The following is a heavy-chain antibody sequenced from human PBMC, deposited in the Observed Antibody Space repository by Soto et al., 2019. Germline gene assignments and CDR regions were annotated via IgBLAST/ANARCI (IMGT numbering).Heavy chain of an antibody. CDR1: GYTFTSYD. J-gene: IGHJ5*02. CDR3: ARVGSGWYGGNWFDP. V-gene: IGHV1-8*01. CDR2: MNPNSGDT. D-gene: IGHD6-19*01. Sequence: QVQLVQSGAEVKKPGASVKVSCKASGYTFTSYDINWVRQATGQGPEWMGWMNPNSGDTHYAQTFQGRVTMTRNTSISTAYMELRSLRSDDTAVYYCARVGSGWYGGNWFDPWGQGTLVTVSS.